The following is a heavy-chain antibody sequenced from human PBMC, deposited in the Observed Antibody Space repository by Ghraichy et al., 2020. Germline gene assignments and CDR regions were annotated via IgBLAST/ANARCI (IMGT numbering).Heavy chain of an antibody. CDR3: SRHARYHSGEDWFDP. CDR1: GDSISSSNYY. Sequence: ESLSLTCTVSGDSISSSNYYWGWIRQPPGMGLEWVGSICYSVATYYNPSVKSRVIISVDTSKNQFSLKLNSTTAADTAVYYCSRHARYHSGEDWFDPWGRGTLVTVSS. V-gene: IGHV4-39*01. J-gene: IGHJ5*02. CDR2: ICYSVAT. D-gene: IGHD3-10*01.